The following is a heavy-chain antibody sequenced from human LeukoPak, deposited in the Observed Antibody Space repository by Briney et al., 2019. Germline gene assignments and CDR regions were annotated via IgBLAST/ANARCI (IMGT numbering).Heavy chain of an antibody. CDR2: ISDSGGST. D-gene: IGHD2-15*01. Sequence: GGSLRLPCAASGFTFRSYAMSWVRQAPGKGLEWVSFISDSGGSTYYTDFVKGRFAISRDNSKNTLYLQMNSLRAEDTALYYCAKDGRYGSGGYPDYWGQGTLVTVSS. J-gene: IGHJ4*02. CDR3: AKDGRYGSGGYPDY. CDR1: GFTFRSYA. V-gene: IGHV3-23*01.